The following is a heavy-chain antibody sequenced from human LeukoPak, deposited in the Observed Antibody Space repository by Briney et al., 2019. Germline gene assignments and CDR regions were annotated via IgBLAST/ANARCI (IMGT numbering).Heavy chain of an antibody. V-gene: IGHV4-59*06. CDR1: GGSISSYY. J-gene: IGHJ4*02. CDR2: IYYSGST. D-gene: IGHD3-3*01. CDR3: ASTCYDFWSGYPEVGY. Sequence: SETLSLTCTVSGGSISSYYWSWIRQHPGKGLEWIGYIYYSGSTYYNPSLKSRVTVSVDTSKNQFSLKLSSVTAADTAVYYCASTCYDFWSGYPEVGYWGQGTLVTVSS.